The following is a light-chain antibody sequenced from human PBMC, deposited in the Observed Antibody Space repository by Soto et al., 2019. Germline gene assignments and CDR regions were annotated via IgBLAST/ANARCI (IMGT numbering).Light chain of an antibody. V-gene: IGKV1-9*01. CDR1: QDISSF. Sequence: IQLTQSPSSLSASVGDRVTLTCRASQDISSFLAWYQLKPGKAPKLLVYTASTLQSGVPSRFSGSGSGTDFTLTISSLQPEDFATYYCQQLNDYPRTFGPGTKVDI. CDR3: QQLNDYPRT. J-gene: IGKJ3*01. CDR2: TAS.